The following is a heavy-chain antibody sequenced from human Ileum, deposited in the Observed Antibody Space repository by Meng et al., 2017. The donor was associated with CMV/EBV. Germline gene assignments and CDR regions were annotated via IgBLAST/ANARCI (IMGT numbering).Heavy chain of an antibody. D-gene: IGHD1-26*01. J-gene: IGHJ4*02. Sequence: QVQLVQSGAEVNKPGASVKVSCKVSGYTFTGYHIHWVRQAPGQGLEWMGWINPNSGDTNYAQKFQGRVTMTRDTSISTAYLEVVKMRSDDTAVYFCAKDRRYSGSYYPDYWGQGTLVTVSS. CDR2: INPNSGDT. CDR3: AKDRRYSGSYYPDY. CDR1: GYTFTGYH. V-gene: IGHV1-2*02.